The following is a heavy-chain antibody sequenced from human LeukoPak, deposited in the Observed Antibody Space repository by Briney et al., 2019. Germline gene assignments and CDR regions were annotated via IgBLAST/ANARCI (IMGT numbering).Heavy chain of an antibody. D-gene: IGHD3-22*01. CDR1: GFTFSSYG. CDR2: ISGSGGST. CDR3: ARARDYITMIVPGWFDP. Sequence: GGTLRLSCAASGFTFSSYGMSWVRQAPGKGLEWVSAISGSGGSTYYADSVKGRFTISRDNSKNTLYLQMNSLRAEDTAVYYCARARDYITMIVPGWFDPWGQGTLVTVSS. V-gene: IGHV3-23*01. J-gene: IGHJ5*02.